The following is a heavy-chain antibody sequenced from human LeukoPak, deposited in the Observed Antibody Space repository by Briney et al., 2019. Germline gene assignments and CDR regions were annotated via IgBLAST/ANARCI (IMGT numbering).Heavy chain of an antibody. J-gene: IGHJ4*02. CDR1: GFTFSSYA. CDR2: ISGSGGST. Sequence: PGGSLRLSCAASGFTFSSYAMSWVRQAPGKGLEWVSAISGSGGSTYYADSVKGRFTISRDNSKNTLYLQMNSLRAEDTAVYYCARARYYDSSGYYLAHWGQGTLVTVSS. V-gene: IGHV3-23*01. D-gene: IGHD3-22*01. CDR3: ARARYYDSSGYYLAH.